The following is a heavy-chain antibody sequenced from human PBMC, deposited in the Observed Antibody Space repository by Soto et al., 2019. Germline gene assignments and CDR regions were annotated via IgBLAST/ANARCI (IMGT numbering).Heavy chain of an antibody. CDR1: GYTFTSYG. Sequence: ASVKVSCKASGYTFTSYGISWVRQAPGQGLEWMGWISAYNGNTNYAQKLQGRVTMTTDTSTSTAYMELRSLRSDDTAVYYCARDLFDDYIWGSYRPESNWFDPWGQGTLVTVSS. CDR2: ISAYNGNT. V-gene: IGHV1-18*01. CDR3: ARDLFDDYIWGSYRPESNWFDP. D-gene: IGHD3-16*02. J-gene: IGHJ5*02.